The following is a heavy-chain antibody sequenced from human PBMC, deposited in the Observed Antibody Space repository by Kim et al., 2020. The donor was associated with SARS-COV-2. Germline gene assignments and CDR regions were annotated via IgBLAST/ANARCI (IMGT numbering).Heavy chain of an antibody. Sequence: ASVKVSCKASGYTFTSYGISWVRQAPGQGLEWMGWISAYNGNTNYAQKLQGRVTMTTDTSTSTAYMELRSLRSDDTAVYYCARDRRYYDSSGYPLDYWGQGTLVTVSS. CDR1: GYTFTSYG. D-gene: IGHD3-22*01. CDR2: ISAYNGNT. J-gene: IGHJ4*02. CDR3: ARDRRYYDSSGYPLDY. V-gene: IGHV1-18*01.